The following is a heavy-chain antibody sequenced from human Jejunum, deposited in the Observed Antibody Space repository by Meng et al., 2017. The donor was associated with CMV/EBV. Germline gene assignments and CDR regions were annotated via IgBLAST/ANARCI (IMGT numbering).Heavy chain of an antibody. D-gene: IGHD3-16*01. CDR3: AGGGGYSEY. V-gene: IGHV3-11*05. J-gene: IGHJ4*02. CDR2: ISGSSSHT. CDR1: GFTFSDYF. Sequence: QVQLVESGGXXVXPGXSLXLSCAASGFTFSDYFLSWIRQAPGKGLEWVSYISGSSSHTNYADSVKGRFTISRDNAKKSLYLQMNTLRAEDTAVYYCAGGGGYSEYWGQGTLVTVSS.